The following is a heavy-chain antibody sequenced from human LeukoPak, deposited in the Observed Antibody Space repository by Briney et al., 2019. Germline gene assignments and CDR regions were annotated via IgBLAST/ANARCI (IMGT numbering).Heavy chain of an antibody. J-gene: IGHJ4*02. CDR3: ARELVSSIVVVTAMGYFDY. CDR1: GFTFSNYG. CDR2: INTDGSST. V-gene: IGHV3-74*01. D-gene: IGHD2-21*02. Sequence: PGGSLRLSCAASGFTFSNYGMHWVRQAPGKGLVWVSHINTDGSSTSYADPVKGRFTISRDNAKNSLYLQMNSLRAEDTAVYYCARELVSSIVVVTAMGYFDYWGQGTLVTVSS.